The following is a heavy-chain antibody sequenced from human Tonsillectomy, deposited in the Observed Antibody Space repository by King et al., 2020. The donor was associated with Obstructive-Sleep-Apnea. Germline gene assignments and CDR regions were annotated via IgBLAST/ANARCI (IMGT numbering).Heavy chain of an antibody. V-gene: IGHV3-21*01. CDR3: ARIGDHDASFDY. CDR1: GFTFSSYS. Sequence: VQLVQSGGGLVKPGGSLRLSCAASGFTFSSYSMNWVRQAPGKGLEWVSSISSSSSYIYYADSVKGRFTISRDNAKNSLYLQMNSLRAEDTAVYYCARIGDHDASFDYWGQGTLVTVSS. CDR2: ISSSSSYI. D-gene: IGHD2-21*02. J-gene: IGHJ4*02.